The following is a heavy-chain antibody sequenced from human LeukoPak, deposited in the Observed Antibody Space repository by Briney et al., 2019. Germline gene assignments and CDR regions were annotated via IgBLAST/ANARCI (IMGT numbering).Heavy chain of an antibody. CDR1: GGSISSGDYY. CDR2: MYFSGTT. J-gene: IGHJ4*02. Sequence: SQTLYLTCTVSGGSISSGDYYWSWIRQPPGKGLEWVGSMYFSGTTYYNPSLKSRVTFSADTSKNQFSLKLSSVTAPDTAVYYCARGSNYDFWTGYFDYWGQGALVTVTS. D-gene: IGHD3-3*01. V-gene: IGHV4-30-2*03. CDR3: ARGSNYDFWTGYFDY.